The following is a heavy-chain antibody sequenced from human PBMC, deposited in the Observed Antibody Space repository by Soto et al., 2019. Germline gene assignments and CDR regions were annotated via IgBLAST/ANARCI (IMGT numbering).Heavy chain of an antibody. Sequence: GGSLRLSCAASGFPFSDHYMDWVRQAPGKGLEWVGRTRNKANSSTTEYAASVRGRFTISRDDSKTSLYLQMNSVKTEDTALYYCDRVVGCTTFDYWVQGAMVTVSS. V-gene: IGHV3-72*01. CDR2: TRNKANSSTT. D-gene: IGHD1-26*01. J-gene: IGHJ4*02. CDR1: GFPFSDHY. CDR3: DRVVGCTTFDY.